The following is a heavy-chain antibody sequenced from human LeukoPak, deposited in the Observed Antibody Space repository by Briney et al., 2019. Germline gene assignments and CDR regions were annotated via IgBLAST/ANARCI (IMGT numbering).Heavy chain of an antibody. J-gene: IGHJ4*02. D-gene: IGHD3-22*01. CDR2: IYYSGST. Sequence: PSGTLSLTCAVSGGSISSSNWWSWVRQPPGKGLEWIGSIYYSGSTYYNPSLKSRVTISVDTFKNQFSLKLSSVTAADTAVYYCARHGGPYYYDSSGYYDYWGQGTLVTVSS. CDR1: GGSISSSNW. V-gene: IGHV4-4*02. CDR3: ARHGGPYYYDSSGYYDY.